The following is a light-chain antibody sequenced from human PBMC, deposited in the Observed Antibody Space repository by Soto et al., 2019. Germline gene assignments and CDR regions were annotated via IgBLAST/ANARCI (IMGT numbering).Light chain of an antibody. CDR3: MQALQTPYT. CDR1: QSLMHRDGYNY. CDR2: LGS. V-gene: IGKV2-28*01. J-gene: IGKJ2*01. Sequence: DFVMTQSPLSLPVTPGEPASISCRSSQSLMHRDGYNYLDWYLQRPGQSPQLLIHLGSYRASGVPDRFSGSGSGTDFTLKITRVEAEDVGVYYCMQALQTPYTFGQGTKLEIK.